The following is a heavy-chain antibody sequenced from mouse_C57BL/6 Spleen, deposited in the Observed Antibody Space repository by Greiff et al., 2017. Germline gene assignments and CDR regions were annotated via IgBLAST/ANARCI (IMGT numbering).Heavy chain of an antibody. Sequence: EVKVVESGGDLVKPGGSLKLSCAASGFTFSSYGMSWVRQTPDKRLEWVATISSGGSYTYYPDSVKGRFTISRDNAKNTLYLQMSSLKSEDTAMYYCARHNYGNFDYWGQGTTRTVSS. CDR3: ARHNYGNFDY. J-gene: IGHJ2*01. D-gene: IGHD2-1*01. CDR2: ISSGGSYT. V-gene: IGHV5-6*01. CDR1: GFTFSSYG.